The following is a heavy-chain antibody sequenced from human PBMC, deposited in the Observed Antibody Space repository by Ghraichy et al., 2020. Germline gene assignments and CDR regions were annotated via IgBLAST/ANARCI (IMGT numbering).Heavy chain of an antibody. J-gene: IGHJ4*02. CDR3: ARDRDDIWGNYRYYFNC. CDR2: ISGSSGSI. Sequence: GGSLRLSCAASGFSFSTYSMNWVRQVPGKGLEWLSYISGSSGSIYYADSVRGRFTVSRDNAKNSLFLQMNSLRDEDTAVYYCARDRDDIWGNYRYYFNCWGQGTLVTVSS. CDR1: GFSFSTYS. V-gene: IGHV3-48*02. D-gene: IGHD3-16*02.